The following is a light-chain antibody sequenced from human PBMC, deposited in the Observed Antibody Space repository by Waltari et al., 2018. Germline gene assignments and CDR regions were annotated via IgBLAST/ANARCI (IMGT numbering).Light chain of an antibody. CDR1: TSNIGAGYE. J-gene: IGLJ2*01. Sequence: QSVLTQPPSVSGAPGQRVTISCTGSTSNIGAGYEVHWYQQLPGTAPKLLIYCTHHPPSGVPYRFSGSKSGTSASLAITGLQAEDEADYYCQSYDSSLSGSVFGGGTKLTVL. CDR2: CTH. CDR3: QSYDSSLSGSV. V-gene: IGLV1-40*01.